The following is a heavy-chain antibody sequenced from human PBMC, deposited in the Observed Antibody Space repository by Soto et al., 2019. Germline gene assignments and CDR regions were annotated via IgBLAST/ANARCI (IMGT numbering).Heavy chain of an antibody. J-gene: IGHJ6*02. CDR1: GFTFSSYD. V-gene: IGHV3-13*01. CDR3: ARGGGNYGSGSYYNYYYYGMDV. Sequence: EVQLVESGGGLVQPGGSLRLSCAASGFTFSSYDMHWVRQATGKGLAWVSAIGTAGDTYYPGSVKGRFTISRENAKNSLYLQMNSLRAEDTAVYYCARGGGNYGSGSYYNYYYYGMDVWGQGTTVTVSS. CDR2: IGTAGDT. D-gene: IGHD3-10*01.